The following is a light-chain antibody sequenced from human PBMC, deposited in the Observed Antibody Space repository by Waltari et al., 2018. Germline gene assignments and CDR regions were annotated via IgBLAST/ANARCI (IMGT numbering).Light chain of an antibody. CDR3: QQYSRWPLT. CDR2: GSS. V-gene: IGKV3-15*01. J-gene: IGKJ4*01. CDR1: QTTYTN. Sequence: DTVMTQSPATLSVSPGEGATLSCRASQTTYTNLAWYQQKPGQVPRLLIYGSSTRATGIPARFSGSGSGTEFTLTISSLQSEDFAVYYCQQYSRWPLTFGGGTKVEIK.